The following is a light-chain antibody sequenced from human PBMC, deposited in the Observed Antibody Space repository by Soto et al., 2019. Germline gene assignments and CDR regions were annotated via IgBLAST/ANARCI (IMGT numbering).Light chain of an antibody. CDR3: SSYTSSSTPFV. Sequence: ALTQPASVSGSPGQSITISCTGTSSDVGGYNYVSWYQQHPGKAPKLMIYEVSNRPSGVSNRFSGSKSGNTASLTISGLQAEDEADYYCSSYTSSSTPFVFGTGTKSPS. J-gene: IGLJ1*01. V-gene: IGLV2-14*01. CDR2: EVS. CDR1: SSDVGGYNY.